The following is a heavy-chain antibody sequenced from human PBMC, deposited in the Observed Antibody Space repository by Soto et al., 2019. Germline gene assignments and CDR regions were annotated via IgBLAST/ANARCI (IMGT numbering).Heavy chain of an antibody. CDR2: IRFDGTDE. J-gene: IGHJ4*02. V-gene: IGHV3-33*01. CDR3: ARDGIGGTAFRGLLDY. Sequence: QVLLVESGGGVAQPGRSLRLSCAASKSIFTGYGMHWVRQTPGKGLEWVAVIRFDGTDEHYADSVKGRFTISRDNSKNMLYLQMNSLRGEDTALYYFARDGIGGTAFRGLLDYWGQGTLVTVSS. CDR1: KSIFTGYG. D-gene: IGHD1-1*01.